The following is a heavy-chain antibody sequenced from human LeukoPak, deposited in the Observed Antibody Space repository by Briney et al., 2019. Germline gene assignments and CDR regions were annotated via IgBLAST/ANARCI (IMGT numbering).Heavy chain of an antibody. Sequence: GESLKISCKVSGYRFTNYWIAWVRQMPGKGLDFMGIILPDDSDTRYNPSFRGQVTISVDKPINTAYLQWNSLKASDTAIYYCARQGAGASHYHDTGLPRGAFDVWGQGTRLTVSS. J-gene: IGHJ3*01. CDR2: ILPDDSDT. V-gene: IGHV5-51*01. CDR1: GYRFTNYW. CDR3: ARQGAGASHYHDTGLPRGAFDV. D-gene: IGHD1-26*01.